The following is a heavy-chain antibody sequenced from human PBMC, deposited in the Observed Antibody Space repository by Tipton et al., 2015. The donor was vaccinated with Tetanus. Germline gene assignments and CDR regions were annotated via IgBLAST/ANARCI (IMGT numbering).Heavy chain of an antibody. Sequence: TLSLTCTVSSGSIRSYYWSWIRQPPGKGLEWIGYIYYTGNTNYNPSLKSRVTISVDTSKSQFSLKLTSVTAADTAVYFCARDFRGNGDDWYWDYWGQGTLVTVSS. D-gene: IGHD3-9*01. V-gene: IGHV4-59*01. CDR3: ARDFRGNGDDWYWDY. CDR1: SGSIRSYY. J-gene: IGHJ4*02. CDR2: IYYTGNT.